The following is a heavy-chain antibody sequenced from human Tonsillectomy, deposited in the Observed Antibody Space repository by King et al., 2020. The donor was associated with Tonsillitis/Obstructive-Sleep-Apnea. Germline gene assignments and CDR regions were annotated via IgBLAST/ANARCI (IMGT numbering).Heavy chain of an antibody. V-gene: IGHV5-51*03. J-gene: IGHJ4*02. CDR3: ATTPGITIFGVVIPHFDY. CDR1: GYSFTSYW. D-gene: IGHD3-3*01. Sequence: QLVQSGAEVKKPGESLKISCKGSGYSFTSYWIGWVRQMPGKGLEWMGIIYPGDSDTRYSPSFQGQVTISADKSISTAYLQWSSLKASDTAMYYCATTPGITIFGVVIPHFDYWGQGTLVTVSS. CDR2: IYPGDSDT.